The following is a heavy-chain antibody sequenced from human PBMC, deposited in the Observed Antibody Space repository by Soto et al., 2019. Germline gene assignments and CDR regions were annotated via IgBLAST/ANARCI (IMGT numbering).Heavy chain of an antibody. D-gene: IGHD6-6*01. CDR3: ATARQDGLTWSYHFDY. CDR2: LIPNFGTS. J-gene: IGHJ4*02. V-gene: IGHV1-18*04. Sequence: ASVKVSCKASGYTFTSYGISWVRQGPGEGVEWMGGLIPNFGTSNSAQKLQARVTISADTSTGTAYLEVSSLRSKDTAIYYCATARQDGLTWSYHFDYWGPATLVTVSS. CDR1: GYTFTSYG.